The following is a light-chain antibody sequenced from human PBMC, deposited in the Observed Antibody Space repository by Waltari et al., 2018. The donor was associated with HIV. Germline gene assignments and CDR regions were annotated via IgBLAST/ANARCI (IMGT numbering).Light chain of an antibody. V-gene: IGKV3-15*01. Sequence: EIVMTQSPATLSVSLGERATLPCRASQSVGTNLAWYQQKLGQAPKLLIYGASTRAIGIPDRFSGSGSGTEFTLTVSSLQSEDFAVYYCQQYHNWPPWTFGQGTKVDVK. J-gene: IGKJ1*01. CDR1: QSVGTN. CDR3: QQYHNWPPWT. CDR2: GAS.